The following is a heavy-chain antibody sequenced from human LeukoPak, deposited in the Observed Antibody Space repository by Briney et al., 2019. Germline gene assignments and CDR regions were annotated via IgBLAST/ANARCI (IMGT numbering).Heavy chain of an antibody. CDR2: MNRDGSEK. Sequence: GGSLRLSCAASGFTFSDFWLSWVRQAPGKGLEWVANMNRDGSEKNYVDSMKGRITISRDNAKNSLYLQMNSLRVEDTAVYYCARDGGIIRFGGQDVWGQGTTVTVSS. V-gene: IGHV3-7*01. CDR3: ARDGGIIRFGGQDV. CDR1: GFTFSDFW. J-gene: IGHJ6*02. D-gene: IGHD3-16*01.